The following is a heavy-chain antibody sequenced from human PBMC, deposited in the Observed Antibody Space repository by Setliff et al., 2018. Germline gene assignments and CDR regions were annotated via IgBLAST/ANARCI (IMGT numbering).Heavy chain of an antibody. V-gene: IGHV1-18*01. CDR3: ARAPSVELVTIRTNSWFTY. J-gene: IGHJ4*02. D-gene: IGHD5-18*01. CDR2: TSVYNGDT. Sequence: ASVKVSCKASGYTFRNYAFAWVRQAPGQGLEWVGWTSVYNGDTSYAQKFQGRVTLTTDTSTSTAYMELRSLTSDDSAFYYCARAPSVELVTIRTNSWFTYWGQGTLVTVSS. CDR1: GYTFRNYA.